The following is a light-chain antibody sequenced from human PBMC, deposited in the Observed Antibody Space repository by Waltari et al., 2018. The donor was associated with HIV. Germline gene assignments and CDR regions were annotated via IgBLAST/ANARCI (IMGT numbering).Light chain of an antibody. Sequence: EIVMTQSPATLSVSPGERATLACRASQTINNNLAWYQQKPGQTPRLLIYGTSTRATGCPVRFSGSGSGTEFTLTISSLQSEDFADYYCQQYNNWPWTFGQGTKVEIK. V-gene: IGKV3-15*01. J-gene: IGKJ1*01. CDR1: QTINNN. CDR3: QQYNNWPWT. CDR2: GTS.